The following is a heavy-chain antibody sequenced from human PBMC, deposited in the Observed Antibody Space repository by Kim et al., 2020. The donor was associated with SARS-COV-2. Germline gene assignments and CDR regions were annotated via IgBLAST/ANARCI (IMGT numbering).Heavy chain of an antibody. CDR2: ISWNSGSI. V-gene: IGHV3-9*01. J-gene: IGHJ6*02. D-gene: IGHD4-17*01. CDR3: AKGLSTVTSYGMDV. CDR1: GFSFDDYA. Sequence: GGSLRLSCAASGFSFDDYAMHWVRQVPGKGLEWVSGISWNSGSIAYADSVKGRFTVSRDNAKNSLYLQMDSLRTEDTAFYYCAKGLSTVTSYGMDVWGQGTTVTVSS.